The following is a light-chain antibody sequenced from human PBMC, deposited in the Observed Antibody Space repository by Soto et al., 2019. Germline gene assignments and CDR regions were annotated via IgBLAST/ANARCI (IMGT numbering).Light chain of an antibody. V-gene: IGKV3-11*01. J-gene: IGKJ1*01. CDR3: QQRSNWRLT. CDR1: QSVSSY. CDR2: DAS. Sequence: EIVLTQSPATLSLSPGERATLSCRASQSVSSYFAWYQQKSGQAPRLLIYDASNRATGIPARFSGSGSGTAFTLTIRSHGPEDFAVYYCQQRSNWRLTFGQGTTVEIK.